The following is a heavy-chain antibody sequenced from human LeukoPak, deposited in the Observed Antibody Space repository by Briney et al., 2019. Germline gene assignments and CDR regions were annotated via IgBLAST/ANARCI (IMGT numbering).Heavy chain of an antibody. CDR3: AREGSGFLEWLYNWFDP. CDR1: GGSFSGYY. J-gene: IGHJ5*02. CDR2: INHSGST. D-gene: IGHD3-3*01. Sequence: PSETLSLTCAVYGGSFSGYYWSWIRQPPGKGLEWIGEINHSGSTNYNPSLKSRVTISVDTSKNQFSLKLSSVTAADTAVYYCAREGSGFLEWLYNWFDPWGQGTLVTVSS. V-gene: IGHV4-34*01.